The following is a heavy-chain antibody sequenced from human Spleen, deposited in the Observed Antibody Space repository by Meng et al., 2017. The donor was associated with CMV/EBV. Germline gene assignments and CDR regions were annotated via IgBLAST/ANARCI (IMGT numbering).Heavy chain of an antibody. Sequence: CTVSGGSISSSSYYWGWIRQPPGKGLEWIGSIYYSGSTYYNPSLKSRVTISVDTSKNRFSLKLSSVTAADTAVYYCARVHGALWFDPWGQGTLVTVSS. D-gene: IGHD3-10*01. CDR1: GGSISSSSYY. J-gene: IGHJ5*02. CDR2: IYYSGST. V-gene: IGHV4-39*07. CDR3: ARVHGALWFDP.